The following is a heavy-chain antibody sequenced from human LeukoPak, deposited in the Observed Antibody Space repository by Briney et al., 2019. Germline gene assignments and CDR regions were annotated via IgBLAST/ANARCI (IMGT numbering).Heavy chain of an antibody. CDR1: GFTFSDYY. D-gene: IGHD3-10*01. V-gene: IGHV3-11*06. CDR2: INSSSSYT. J-gene: IGHJ4*02. CDR3: ARGGRWFGESSLDY. Sequence: GSLRLSCAASGFTFSDYYMSWIRQAPGKGLEWVSYINSSSSYTNYADSAKGRFTISRDNAKNSLYLPMNRLRAEDTAVYYCARGGRWFGESSLDYWGQGTLVTVSS.